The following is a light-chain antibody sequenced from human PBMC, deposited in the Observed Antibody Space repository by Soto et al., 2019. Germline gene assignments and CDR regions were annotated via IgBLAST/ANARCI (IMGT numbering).Light chain of an antibody. V-gene: IGKV3-20*01. Sequence: EIVLTQSPGTLSLSPGERATLSCRASQSVSSNYLAWYQQKPGQAPRLLIYGASSRATGIPERFSGSGSGTDFTLTVSRLEPEDFAVYYCQQYGSSPRAFGRGTKLEIK. CDR2: GAS. CDR3: QQYGSSPRA. CDR1: QSVSSNY. J-gene: IGKJ2*01.